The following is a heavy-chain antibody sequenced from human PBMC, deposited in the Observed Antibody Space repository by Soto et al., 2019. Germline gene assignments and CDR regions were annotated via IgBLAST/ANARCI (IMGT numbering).Heavy chain of an antibody. Sequence: QVQLVQSGAEVKKPGASVKVSCKASGYTFTSYDINWVRQATGQGLEWMGWMNPNSGNTGYAQKCQGRVNKTRNTSIRTAYMELSSLRSEDTAVYYWARSTNYYSDRHWGQGSLVTVSS. CDR2: MNPNSGNT. V-gene: IGHV1-8*01. J-gene: IGHJ4*02. CDR1: GYTFTSYD. D-gene: IGHD4-17*01. CDR3: ARSTNYYSDRH.